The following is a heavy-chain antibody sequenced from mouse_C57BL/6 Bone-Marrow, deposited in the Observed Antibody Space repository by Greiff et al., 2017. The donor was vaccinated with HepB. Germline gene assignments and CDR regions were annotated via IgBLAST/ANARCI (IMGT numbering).Heavy chain of an antibody. CDR3: TRSGTVYAMDY. CDR1: GYTFTSYW. D-gene: IGHD1-1*01. J-gene: IGHJ4*01. V-gene: IGHV1-64*01. CDR2: IHPNSGST. Sequence: QVQLQQPGAELVKPGASVKLSCKASGYTFTSYWMHWVKQRPGQGLEWIGMIHPNSGSTNYNEKFKSKATLTVDKSSSTAYMELRSLTSEDSAVYYCTRSGTVYAMDYWGQGTSVTVSS.